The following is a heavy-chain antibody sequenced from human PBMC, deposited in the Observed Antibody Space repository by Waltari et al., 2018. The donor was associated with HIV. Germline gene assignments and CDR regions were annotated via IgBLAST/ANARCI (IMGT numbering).Heavy chain of an antibody. J-gene: IGHJ4*02. Sequence: QVQLQESGPGLVKPSETLSLTCTVSGGSINSYYWNWIRQPPGKGLEWIGYIYYSGTPNYNPSLESRVTISVDTSKNHFSLNLTSVTAADTAMYYCARHGGMATTFDYWGQGSLVTVSS. CDR2: IYYSGTP. V-gene: IGHV4-59*08. CDR1: GGSINSYY. CDR3: ARHGGMATTFDY. D-gene: IGHD5-12*01.